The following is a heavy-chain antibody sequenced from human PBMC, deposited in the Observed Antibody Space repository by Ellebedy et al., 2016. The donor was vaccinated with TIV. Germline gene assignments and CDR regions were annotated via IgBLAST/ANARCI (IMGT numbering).Heavy chain of an antibody. J-gene: IGHJ4*02. CDR1: GGTFSSYA. CDR2: VIPILGIA. Sequence: ASVKVSCKASGGTFSSYAISWVRQAPGQGLEWMGRVIPILGIANYTQNFQGRVTITADKSTSTAYMELSSLRSEDTAVYYCATAASDSSGYYPIDYWGQGTLVTVSS. V-gene: IGHV1-69*04. D-gene: IGHD3-22*01. CDR3: ATAASDSSGYYPIDY.